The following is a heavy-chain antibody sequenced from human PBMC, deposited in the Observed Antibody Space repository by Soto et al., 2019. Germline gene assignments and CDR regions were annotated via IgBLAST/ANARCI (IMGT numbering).Heavy chain of an antibody. CDR3: AINYYASSAYLY. CDR1: GHTLINYY. V-gene: IGHV1-46*01. J-gene: IGHJ4*02. CDR2: IDPSGNGT. Sequence: QVQLVQSGAEVKKPGASVKVSCKASGHTLINYYMHWVRQAPGQGLDWLGKIDPSGNGTSYAERFQGRITLTSDTSTNTVYVELSSLTSEDTAIYYCAINYYASSAYLYWGQGTLVTVSS. D-gene: IGHD3-22*01.